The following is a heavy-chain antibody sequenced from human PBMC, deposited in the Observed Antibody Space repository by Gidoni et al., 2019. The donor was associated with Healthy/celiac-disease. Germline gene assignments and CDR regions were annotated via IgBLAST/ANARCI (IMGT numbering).Heavy chain of an antibody. J-gene: IGHJ6*02. CDR1: GYTFTGSY. V-gene: IGHV1-2*04. Sequence: QVQLVQSGAEVKKPGASVKVSCKASGYTFTGSYMHWVRQAPGQGLEWMGWINPNSGGTNYAQKFQGWVTMTRDTSISTAYMELSRLRSDETAVYYWAREGCSSTSCSQSNGMDVWGQGTTVTVSS. CDR3: AREGCSSTSCSQSNGMDV. CDR2: INPNSGGT. D-gene: IGHD2-2*01.